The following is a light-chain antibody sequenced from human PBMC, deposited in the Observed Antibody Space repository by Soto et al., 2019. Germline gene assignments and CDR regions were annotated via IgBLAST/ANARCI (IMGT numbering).Light chain of an antibody. CDR1: SSNIGGNS. Sequence: QSVLTQPPSVSAAPGQKVTISCSGNSSNIGGNSVSWYQQLPGTAPKLLIYDDNKRPSGIPDRFSGSKSGTSATLGITGFQTGGEADYYCCLYVGATTYVFGTGTKVTVL. CDR2: DDN. V-gene: IGLV1-51*01. CDR3: CLYVGATTYV. J-gene: IGLJ1*01.